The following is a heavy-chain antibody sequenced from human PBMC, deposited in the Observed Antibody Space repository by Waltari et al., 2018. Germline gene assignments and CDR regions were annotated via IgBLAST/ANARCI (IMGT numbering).Heavy chain of an antibody. D-gene: IGHD6-25*01. CDR1: GFTFSGSA. J-gene: IGHJ5*02. V-gene: IGHV3-73*02. Sequence: EVQLVESGGGLVQPGGSLKLSCAASGFTFSGSAMHWVRQASGKGLEWVGRIRSKANSYATAYAASVKGRFTISRDDSKNTAYLQMNSLKTEDTAVYYCTRHGSAATDPWGQGTLVTVSS. CDR3: TRHGSAATDP. CDR2: IRSKANSYAT.